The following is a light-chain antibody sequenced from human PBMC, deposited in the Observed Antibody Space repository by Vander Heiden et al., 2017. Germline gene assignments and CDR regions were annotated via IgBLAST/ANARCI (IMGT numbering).Light chain of an antibody. CDR2: RNN. J-gene: IGLJ2*01. Sequence: QSVLTQPPSSHWTPGQRVAISCSGSSSNIGSNYVYWDQKPPGTAHKLLIYRNNKRTSGVPDRFSGSKSGTSASLAISGLRSEDEADYYCAAWDDSLSGVVFGGGTKLTVL. V-gene: IGLV1-47*01. CDR3: AAWDDSLSGVV. CDR1: SSNIGSNY.